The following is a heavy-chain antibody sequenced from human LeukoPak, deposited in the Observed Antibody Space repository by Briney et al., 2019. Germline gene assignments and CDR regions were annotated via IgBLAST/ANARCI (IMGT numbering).Heavy chain of an antibody. CDR3: ARGGENSGFDY. D-gene: IGHD6-19*01. J-gene: IGHJ4*02. V-gene: IGHV3-21*01. Sequence: GGSLRLSCAASGFTFSSYNMNWVRQAPGKGLEWVSSISSLSNYIYYADSVKGRFTISRDNAKNSLYLQMNSLRAEDTALYYCARGGENSGFDYWGQGTLVIVSS. CDR1: GFTFSSYN. CDR2: ISSLSNYI.